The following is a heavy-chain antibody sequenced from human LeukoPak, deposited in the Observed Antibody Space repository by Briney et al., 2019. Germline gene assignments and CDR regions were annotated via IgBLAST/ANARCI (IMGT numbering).Heavy chain of an antibody. D-gene: IGHD6-13*01. CDR1: GGSISSYY. J-gene: IGHJ6*03. Sequence: SETLSLTCTVSGGSISSYYWSWIRQPPGKGLEWIGYIYYSGSTNYNPSLKSRVTISVDTSKNQFSLKLSSVTAADTAIYYCAKVLPPWYSSRDDNYYMDVWGKGTTVTVSS. CDR2: IYYSGST. V-gene: IGHV4-59*01. CDR3: AKVLPPWYSSRDDNYYMDV.